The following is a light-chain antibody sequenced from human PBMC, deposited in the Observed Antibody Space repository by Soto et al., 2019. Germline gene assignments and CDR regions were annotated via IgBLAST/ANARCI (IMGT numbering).Light chain of an antibody. V-gene: IGKV3-15*01. CDR3: QQGHNWPLT. CDR2: GAS. J-gene: IGKJ2*01. CDR1: QSINSE. Sequence: EIVMTQSPATLSLSPGERAALSCRASQSINSELDWNQQKPGQPPRLLIYGASTRATGVPTRFTGSESGSEFTLTISVLKSEDFAVYYCQQGHNWPLTIGQGTRLEI.